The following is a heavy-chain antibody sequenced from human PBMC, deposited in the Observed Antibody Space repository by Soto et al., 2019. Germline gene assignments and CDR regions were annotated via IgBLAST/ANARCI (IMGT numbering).Heavy chain of an antibody. CDR2: ISGFNGQT. CDR3: ASVHPRGVAVVRDY. V-gene: IGHV1-18*01. Sequence: QVQLVQSGHEVKKPGASVKVSCKSSGNTFASHGFSWVRQAPGQGLEWMGWISGFNGQTNYALKFQGRVTLTTDTSTSTAYMELRSLRSDDTAVYFCASVHPRGVAVVRDYWGQGTLVTVSS. J-gene: IGHJ4*02. CDR1: GNTFASHG. D-gene: IGHD2-21*01.